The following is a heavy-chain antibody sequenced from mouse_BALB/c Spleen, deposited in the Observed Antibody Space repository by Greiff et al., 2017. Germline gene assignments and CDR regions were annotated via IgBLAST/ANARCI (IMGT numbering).Heavy chain of an antibody. CDR1: GDSITSGY. D-gene: IGHD2-2*01. J-gene: IGHJ4*01. Sequence: EVQLQESGPSLVKPSQTLSLTCSVTGDSITSGYWNWIRKFPGNKLEYMGYISYSGSTYYSPSLKSRISITRDTSKNQYYLQLNSVTTEDTATYYCARSPIYYGYDDAMDYWGQGTSVTVSS. CDR2: ISYSGST. CDR3: ARSPIYYGYDDAMDY. V-gene: IGHV3-8*02.